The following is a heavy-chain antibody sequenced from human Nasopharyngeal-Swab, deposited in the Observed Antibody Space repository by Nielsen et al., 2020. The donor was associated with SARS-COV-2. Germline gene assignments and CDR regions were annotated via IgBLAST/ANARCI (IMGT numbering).Heavy chain of an antibody. Sequence: GESLKISWAASGFTFSRYWMHWVRQAPGKGLGWVSRINSDGSSTIYADSVKGRFTISRDNAKNTLYLQMNTLGAEDTAVYYCASDSGSFSPAHAYWGQGTLVTVSS. CDR1: GFTFSRYW. CDR3: ASDSGSFSPAHAY. V-gene: IGHV3-74*01. J-gene: IGHJ4*02. CDR2: INSDGSST. D-gene: IGHD3-10*01.